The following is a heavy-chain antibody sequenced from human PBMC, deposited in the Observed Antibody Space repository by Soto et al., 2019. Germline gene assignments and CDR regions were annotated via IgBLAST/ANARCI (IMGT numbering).Heavy chain of an antibody. Sequence: PVGSLRLSCASSVFTLRTYTMNWVRQAPGKGLEWVSSISISSSDRYYADSVRGRFTISRDNAKNALYLQMNSLRADDTAVYFCVRGMNRLLGGQGTLVNVSS. CDR2: ISISSSDR. J-gene: IGHJ4*01. D-gene: IGHD3-3*01. CDR3: VRGMNRLL. V-gene: IGHV3-21*06. CDR1: VFTLRTYT.